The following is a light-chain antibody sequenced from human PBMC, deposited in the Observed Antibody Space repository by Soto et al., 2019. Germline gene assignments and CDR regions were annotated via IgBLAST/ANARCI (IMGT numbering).Light chain of an antibody. CDR2: EAS. CDR1: SSDIGNDNL. Sequence: QSALTQPASVSGSPGQSITISCTGTSSDIGNDNLVSWYQQHPGKAPKLIIYEASNRPSGVSNRFSGSKPGNTASLTISGLQAEDEADYYCCSYAGSSTVVFGTGTKLTVL. J-gene: IGLJ1*01. V-gene: IGLV2-23*01. CDR3: CSYAGSSTVV.